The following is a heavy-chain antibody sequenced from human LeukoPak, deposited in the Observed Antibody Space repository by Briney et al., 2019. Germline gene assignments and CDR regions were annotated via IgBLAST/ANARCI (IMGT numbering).Heavy chain of an antibody. CDR2: VHKSGSA. J-gene: IGHJ4*02. CDR3: AKEIVGAPTPGAY. V-gene: IGHV4-4*02. CDR1: TDSITSNW. D-gene: IGHD1-26*01. Sequence: SETLSLTCAVSTDSITSNWWSWVRQPPGKGLEWIGEVHKSGSANYYPSLQSRVTISIDKSKNQIALELTSVTAADTAVYYCAKEIVGAPTPGAYWGQGILVTVSS.